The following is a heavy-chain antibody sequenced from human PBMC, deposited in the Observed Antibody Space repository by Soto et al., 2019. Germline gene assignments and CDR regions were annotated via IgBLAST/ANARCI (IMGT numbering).Heavy chain of an antibody. CDR2: IGGDSRTT. D-gene: IGHD1-1*01. CDR1: GFPFSTNA. Sequence: GGSLRLSCAASGFPFSTNAMTWVRQAPGKGLEWVSIIGGDSRTTFYADSVKGRFTVSRDNSKNTVYLDMNSLRGEDTAIYYCTKDNNWDDPGWGQGTLVTVSS. J-gene: IGHJ4*02. V-gene: IGHV3-23*01. CDR3: TKDNNWDDPG.